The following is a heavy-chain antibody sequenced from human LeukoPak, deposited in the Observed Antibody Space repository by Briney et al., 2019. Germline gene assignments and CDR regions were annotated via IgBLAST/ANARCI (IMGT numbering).Heavy chain of an antibody. CDR2: INNDGSIT. V-gene: IGHV3-74*01. Sequence: GGSLRLSCAASRFTFSTYWMHWVREAPGKGLVWVSRINNDGSITNYADSVKGRFTISRDNAKSTLYLQMNILRAEDSAVYYCARGLGGYNGYAFDYWGQGSLVTVSS. D-gene: IGHD5-12*01. CDR1: RFTFSTYW. J-gene: IGHJ4*02. CDR3: ARGLGGYNGYAFDY.